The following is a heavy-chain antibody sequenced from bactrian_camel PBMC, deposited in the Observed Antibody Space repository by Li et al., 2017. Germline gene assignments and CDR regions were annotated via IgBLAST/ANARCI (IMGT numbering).Heavy chain of an antibody. Sequence: HVQLVESGGGSVQTGGSLKLSCASSGRVAKNSMGWFRQVPGKERGGVAIIYTGRGITYYADSVKGRFTISEDNAKANLHLHMNSLKPEDTGMYFCAAAARRHWIKTWSNDGQYDYWGQGTQVTVS. V-gene: IGHV3S54*01. CDR3: AAAARRHWIKTWSNDGQYDY. CDR1: GRVAKNS. D-gene: IGHD8*01. CDR2: IYTGRGIT. J-gene: IGHJ4*01.